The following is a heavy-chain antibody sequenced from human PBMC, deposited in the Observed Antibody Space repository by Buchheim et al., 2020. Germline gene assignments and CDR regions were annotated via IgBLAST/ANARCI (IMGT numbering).Heavy chain of an antibody. J-gene: IGHJ4*02. CDR2: ISYDGSNK. CDR3: ATEIEYSSSSSNLDY. Sequence: QVQLVESGGGVVQPGRSLRLSCAASGFTFSSYGMHWVRQAPGKGLEWVAVISYDGSNKYYADSVKGRFTISRDNSKNTLYLQMNSLRTEDTAVYYCATEIEYSSSSSNLDYWGLGTL. V-gene: IGHV3-30*03. CDR1: GFTFSSYG. D-gene: IGHD6-6*01.